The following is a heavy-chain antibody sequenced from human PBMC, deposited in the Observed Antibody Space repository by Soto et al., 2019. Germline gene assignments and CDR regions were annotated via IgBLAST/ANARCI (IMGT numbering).Heavy chain of an antibody. CDR3: AKVNTAMALDY. CDR2: ILYDGRNK. Sequence: QVQLVESGGGVVQPGRSLRLSCAASGFTFSNYAMHWVRQAPGKGLESVALILYDGRNKYYADSVKGRFTLSRDNSKNTLYLQMNSLRAEDTAVYYCAKVNTAMALDYWGQGTLIAVSS. V-gene: IGHV3-30*18. CDR1: GFTFSNYA. D-gene: IGHD5-18*01. J-gene: IGHJ4*02.